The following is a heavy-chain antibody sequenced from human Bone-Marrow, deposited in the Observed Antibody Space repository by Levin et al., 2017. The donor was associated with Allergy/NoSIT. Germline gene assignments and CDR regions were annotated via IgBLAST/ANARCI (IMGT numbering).Heavy chain of an antibody. V-gene: IGHV4-30-4*01. CDR1: GGSINRGDYY. Sequence: SETLSLTCTVPGGSINRGDYYWSWIRQTPGKGLEWIGYIYHSGVTFHNPSLKSRLTISVDTAKNQFSLRLSSVTAADTAVYFCARVRGIFGVVVTYYFDSWGQGTLVTVSS. D-gene: IGHD3-3*01. CDR3: ARVRGIFGVVVTYYFDS. J-gene: IGHJ4*02. CDR2: IYHSGVT.